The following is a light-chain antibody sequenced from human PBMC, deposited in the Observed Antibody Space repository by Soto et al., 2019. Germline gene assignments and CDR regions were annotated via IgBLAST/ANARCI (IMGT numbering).Light chain of an antibody. CDR2: GAS. Sequence: DIQMTQSPSSLSASVGDSVTITCRASQGISDYLAWYQQRPGKVPKLLIDGASTLQSGVPSRFSGSGSGTDFALTISSLQPEDVATYYCQKYDSVPLTFGQGTRLEIK. V-gene: IGKV1-27*01. CDR3: QKYDSVPLT. J-gene: IGKJ5*01. CDR1: QGISDY.